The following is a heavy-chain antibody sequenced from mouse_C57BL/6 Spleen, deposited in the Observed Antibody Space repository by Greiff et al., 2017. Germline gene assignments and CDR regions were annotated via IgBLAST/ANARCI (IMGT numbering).Heavy chain of an antibody. CDR1: GYPFPLSF. Sequence: VQLQQPGAELVKPGASVPPSCKASGYPFPLSFTHFFHHIPLLFLYFIVRIDPNSGGTKYNDKFKSKATLTVDKPSSTAYMQLSSLTSEDSAVYYCARGIYDYGYYYAMDYWGQGTSVTVSS. V-gene: IGHV1-72*01. D-gene: IGHD2-4*01. CDR2: IDPNSGGT. J-gene: IGHJ4*01. CDR3: ARGIYDYGYYYAMDY.